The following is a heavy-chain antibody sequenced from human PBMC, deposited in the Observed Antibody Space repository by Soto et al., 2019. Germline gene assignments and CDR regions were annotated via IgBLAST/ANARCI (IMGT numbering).Heavy chain of an antibody. CDR2: IYHSGST. D-gene: IGHD6-19*01. Sequence: QLQLQESGSGLVKPSQTLSLTCAVSGGSISSGGYSWSWIRQPPGKGLEWIGYIYHSGSTYYNPSLYCRVTRSVDRSKNQFSLKLSSVTAADTAVYYCASAGGLGAVAADYWGQGTLVTVSS. CDR3: ASAGGLGAVAADY. V-gene: IGHV4-30-2*01. J-gene: IGHJ4*02. CDR1: GGSISSGGYS.